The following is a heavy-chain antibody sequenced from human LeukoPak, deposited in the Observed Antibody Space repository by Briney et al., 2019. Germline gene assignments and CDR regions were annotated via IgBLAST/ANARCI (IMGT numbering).Heavy chain of an antibody. CDR3: SGVWDYYMDV. Sequence: PGGSLRLSCAASGFTFSSYWMSWVRQASGKGLEWVGRIRSNANSYATAYAASVKGRFTISRDDSKNTAYLQMNSLKIEDTAVYYCSGVWDYYMDVWGKGTTVTVSS. J-gene: IGHJ6*03. CDR1: GFTFSSYW. V-gene: IGHV3-73*01. CDR2: IRSNANSYAT. D-gene: IGHD2-8*02.